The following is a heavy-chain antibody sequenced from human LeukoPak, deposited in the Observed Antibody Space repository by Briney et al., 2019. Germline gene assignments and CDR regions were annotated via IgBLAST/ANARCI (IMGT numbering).Heavy chain of an antibody. CDR2: FDPEDGET. V-gene: IGHV1-24*01. J-gene: IGHJ4*02. CDR3: ARDPGPSRSSWVDY. Sequence: ASVKVSCKVSGYTLTELSMHWVRQAPGKGLEWMGGFDPEDGETIYAQKFQGRVTITADKSTSTAYMELSSLRSEDTAVYYCARDPGPSRSSWVDYWGQGTLVTVSS. CDR1: GYTLTELS. D-gene: IGHD6-13*01.